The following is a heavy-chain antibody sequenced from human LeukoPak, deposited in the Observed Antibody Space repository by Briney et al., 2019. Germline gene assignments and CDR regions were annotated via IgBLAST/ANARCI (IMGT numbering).Heavy chain of an antibody. CDR1: GFTFSKNA. CDR2: IGATGSTT. D-gene: IGHD2/OR15-2a*01. V-gene: IGHV3-23*01. J-gene: IGHJ4*02. CDR3: AKVFSTYYFDS. Sequence: GGSLRLSCTGSGFTFSKNAMRWVRQAPGKGLEWVAAIGATGSTTYYADSVKGRFTISRDNSKNTIYLQMDSLRAEDAAIYYCAKVFSTYYFDSWGQGTLVTVSS.